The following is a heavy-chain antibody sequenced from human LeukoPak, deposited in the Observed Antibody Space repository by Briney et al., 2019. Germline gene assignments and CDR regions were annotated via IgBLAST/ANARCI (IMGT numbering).Heavy chain of an antibody. CDR1: GYTFTSYY. Sequence: ASVKVSCKASGYTFTSYYMHWVRQAPGQGLEWMGIINPSGGTTSYAQKFQGRVTMTRDTSTTTVYMELSSLRSEDTAAYYCARDLSSCWFDPWGQGTLVTVSS. CDR3: ARDLSSCWFDP. J-gene: IGHJ5*02. CDR2: INPSGGTT. D-gene: IGHD6-13*01. V-gene: IGHV1-46*01.